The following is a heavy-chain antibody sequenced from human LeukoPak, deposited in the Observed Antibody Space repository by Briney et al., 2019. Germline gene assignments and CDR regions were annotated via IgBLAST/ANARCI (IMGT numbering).Heavy chain of an antibody. CDR3: ARHNYGDYFPALSLDY. J-gene: IGHJ4*02. D-gene: IGHD4-17*01. CDR1: GDXISDYY. CDR2: IYYSGST. Sequence: SETLSLTCTVSGDXISDYYCSWIRQPPGKGLEWIGYIYYSGSTNYNPSLKSRVTISVDTSKNQFSLKLRSVTAADTAVYYCARHNYGDYFPALSLDYWGQGTLVTVSS. V-gene: IGHV4-59*08.